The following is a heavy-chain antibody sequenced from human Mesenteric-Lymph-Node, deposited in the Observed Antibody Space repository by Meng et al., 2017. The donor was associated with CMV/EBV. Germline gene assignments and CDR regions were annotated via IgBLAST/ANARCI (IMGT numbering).Heavy chain of an antibody. J-gene: IGHJ4*02. D-gene: IGHD3-10*01. CDR3: ARTNYYGSGSYYNSDFDY. CDR1: YTFTSYG. V-gene: IGHV1-18*01. Sequence: YTFTSYGISWVRQAPGQGLEWMRWISAYNGNTNYAQKLQGRVTMTTDTSTSTAYMELRSLRSDDTAVYYCARTNYYGSGSYYNSDFDYWGQGTLVTVSS. CDR2: ISAYNGNT.